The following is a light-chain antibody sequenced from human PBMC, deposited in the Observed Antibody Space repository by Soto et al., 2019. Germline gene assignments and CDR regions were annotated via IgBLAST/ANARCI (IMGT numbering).Light chain of an antibody. CDR1: QSVSKY. CDR3: QQTYTSPGT. V-gene: IGKV1-39*01. Sequence: DIQMTQSPSSLSASVGDRITINCRASQSVSKYLNWYQHKLGKAPELLIYAASSLYSGLPSRFSGSGSGTYFTLTISNLQPEDSASYYCQQTYTSPGTFGQGTKVEIK. J-gene: IGKJ1*01. CDR2: AAS.